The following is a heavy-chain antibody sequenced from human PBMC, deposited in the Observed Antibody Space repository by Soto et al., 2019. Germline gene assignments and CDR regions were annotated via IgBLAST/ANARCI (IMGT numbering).Heavy chain of an antibody. J-gene: IGHJ4*02. D-gene: IGHD3-22*01. CDR3: AKGDSSGYPPFDY. V-gene: IGHV3-30*18. CDR2: ISYDGSNK. Sequence: QVQLVESGGGVVQPGRSLRLSCAASGFTFSSYGMHWVRQAPGKGLEWVAVISYDGSNKYYADSVKGRFTISRDNSKNTLYLQMNSLRAEDTAVYYCAKGDSSGYPPFDYWGQGTLVTVSS. CDR1: GFTFSSYG.